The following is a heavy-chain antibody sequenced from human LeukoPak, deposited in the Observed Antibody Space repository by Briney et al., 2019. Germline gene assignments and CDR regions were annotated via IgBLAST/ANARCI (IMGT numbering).Heavy chain of an antibody. Sequence: GGSLRLSCAASGFRFSGHYMSWIHQAPGKGLEWISYITNSGDFVNYADSVKGRFTISRDNAKNSLYLQMNSLRAEDTAVYYCAREARATPDFWGQGTVVTVSS. J-gene: IGHJ4*02. CDR3: AREARATPDF. V-gene: IGHV3-11*01. CDR1: GFRFSGHY. CDR2: ITNSGDFV. D-gene: IGHD1-26*01.